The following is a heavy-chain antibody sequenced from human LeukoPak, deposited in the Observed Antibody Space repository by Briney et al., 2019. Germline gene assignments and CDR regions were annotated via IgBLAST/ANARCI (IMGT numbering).Heavy chain of an antibody. V-gene: IGHV1-18*01. CDR3: PRDDDILTGYYIYYGMDV. D-gene: IGHD3-9*01. CDR2: ISAYNGNT. J-gene: IGHJ6*04. Sequence: ASVKVSCKASGYTCTSYGISWVRQAPGQGLEWMGWISAYNGNTNYAQKLQGRVTMTTDTSTSTAYMELRSLRSDDTAVYSCPRDDDILTGYYIYYGMDVWGKGTTVTVSS. CDR1: GYTCTSYG.